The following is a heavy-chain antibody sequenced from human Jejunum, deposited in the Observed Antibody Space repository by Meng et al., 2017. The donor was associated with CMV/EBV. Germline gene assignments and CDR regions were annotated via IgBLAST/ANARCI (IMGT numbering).Heavy chain of an antibody. CDR1: GAAVRSRGYY. CDR3: ARDSLTGGSNF. Sequence: CSVSGAAVRSRGYYWGWIRQPPGKGLEWIGYADYSGANYNSSLESRVSISVDISKNQISLKMNTVTAADTAVYFCARDSLTGGSNFWGQGTLVTVSS. D-gene: IGHD3-9*01. V-gene: IGHV4-61*08. J-gene: IGHJ4*02. CDR2: ADYSGA.